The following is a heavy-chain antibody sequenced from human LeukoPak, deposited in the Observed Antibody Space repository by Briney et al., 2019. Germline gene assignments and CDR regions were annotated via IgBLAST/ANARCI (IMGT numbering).Heavy chain of an antibody. CDR1: GGSISSDSYY. D-gene: IGHD1-26*01. Sequence: SETLSLTCTVSGGSISSDSYYWSWLRQPAGKGRERIGRIYTSGNTNYNPSLKSRVTISVATSKNQFSLKLSTVTAADTAVYYCARDRGWALTSDAFDIWGQGKMVTVSS. CDR2: IYTSGNT. V-gene: IGHV4-61*02. CDR3: ARDRGWALTSDAFDI. J-gene: IGHJ3*02.